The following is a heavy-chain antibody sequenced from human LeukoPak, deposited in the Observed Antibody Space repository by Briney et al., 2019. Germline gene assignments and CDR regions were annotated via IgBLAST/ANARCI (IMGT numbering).Heavy chain of an antibody. Sequence: SETLSLTCTVSGGSISSSSYYWGWIRQPPGKGLEWIGSIYFSGSTYYNPSLKSRVTISVDTSKNQFSLKLSSVTAADTAVYYCAYGSGRYDAFDIWGQGTMVTVSS. V-gene: IGHV4-39*07. J-gene: IGHJ3*02. D-gene: IGHD3-10*01. CDR2: IYFSGST. CDR1: GGSISSSSYY. CDR3: AYGSGRYDAFDI.